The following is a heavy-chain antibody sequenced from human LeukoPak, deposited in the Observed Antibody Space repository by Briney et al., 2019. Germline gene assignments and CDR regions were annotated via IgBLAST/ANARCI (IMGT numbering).Heavy chain of an antibody. CDR2: INTNTGNP. Sequence: ASLKVSCKASGYTLTSYAMNWVRQAPGQGREWMGWINTNTGNPTNVQGFIGGVFFSLGTSLCTASLQIRGLQAVDTHVCYCVREVVVTRFDYWGQGTLVTVSS. D-gene: IGHD3-22*01. CDR3: VREVVVTRFDY. J-gene: IGHJ4*02. V-gene: IGHV7-4-1*02. CDR1: GYTLTSYA.